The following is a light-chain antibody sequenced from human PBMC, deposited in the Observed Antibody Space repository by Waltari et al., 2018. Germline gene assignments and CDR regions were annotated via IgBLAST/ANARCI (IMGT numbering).Light chain of an antibody. CDR1: QSIGRY. J-gene: IGKJ1*01. Sequence: EVVLTQSPGTLSLSPGETATLSCRASQSIGRYLVWYQQKSGQAPRLLIYGASTRATGIPDRFSGRGSGTDFSLTISRLEAEDFAVYYCQNHERVPATFGQGTKVEMK. CDR3: QNHERVPAT. V-gene: IGKV3-20*01. CDR2: GAS.